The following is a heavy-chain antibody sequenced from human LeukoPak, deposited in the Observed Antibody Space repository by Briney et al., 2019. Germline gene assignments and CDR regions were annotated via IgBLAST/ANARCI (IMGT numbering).Heavy chain of an antibody. CDR2: ISGSGGST. J-gene: IGHJ4*02. CDR1: GFSFSSYE. D-gene: IGHD3-22*01. V-gene: IGHV3-23*01. CDR3: ARGTMNLDY. Sequence: GGSLRLSCAASGFSFSSYEMNWVRQAPGKGLEWVSAISGSGGSTYYADSVKGRFTISRDNSKNTLYLQMNSLRAEDTAVYYCARGTMNLDYWGQGSLVTVSS.